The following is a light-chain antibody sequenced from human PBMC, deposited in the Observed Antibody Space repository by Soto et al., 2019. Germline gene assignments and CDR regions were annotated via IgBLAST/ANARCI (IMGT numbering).Light chain of an antibody. J-gene: IGLJ7*01. CDR2: DNN. CDR3: GTWDSSLSAGV. Sequence: QSVLTQPPSVSAAPGQKVTISCSGSSSNIGNNYVSWYQQLPGTAPKLLNYDNNERPSGIPDRFSASKSGTSATLGITGLQTGDEADYYCGTWDSSLSAGVFGGGTQLTVL. V-gene: IGLV1-51*01. CDR1: SSNIGNNY.